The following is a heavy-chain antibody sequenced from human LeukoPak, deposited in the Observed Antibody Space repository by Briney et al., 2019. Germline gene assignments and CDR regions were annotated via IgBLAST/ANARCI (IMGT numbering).Heavy chain of an antibody. D-gene: IGHD3-16*01. CDR2: INTDGGST. CDR3: VKTMVTSGGLIRTDAFDI. V-gene: IGHV3-64D*06. J-gene: IGHJ3*02. Sequence: GGSLRLSCSGSGFIFNKYALHWVRQAPGKGLEYVSGINTDGGSTYYADSVRGRFTISRVNSSNTLYLQMSSLRPEDTAVYFCVKTMVTSGGLIRTDAFDIWGQGTMVTVSS. CDR1: GFIFNKYA.